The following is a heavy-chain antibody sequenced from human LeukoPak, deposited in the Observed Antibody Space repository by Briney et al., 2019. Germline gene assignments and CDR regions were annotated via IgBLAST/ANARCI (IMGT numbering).Heavy chain of an antibody. J-gene: IGHJ4*02. CDR1: GGSFSSFS. D-gene: IGHD3-16*01. CDR3: ARDRGGRTFDY. CDR2: IYYSGST. Sequence: PSGTLSLTCTVSGGSFSSFSWNWFRQPPGKGLEWIGYIYYSGSTYYNPSLKSRVTISVDTSKNQFSLKLSSVTAADTAVYYCARDRGGRTFDYWGQGTLVTVSS. V-gene: IGHV4-59*01.